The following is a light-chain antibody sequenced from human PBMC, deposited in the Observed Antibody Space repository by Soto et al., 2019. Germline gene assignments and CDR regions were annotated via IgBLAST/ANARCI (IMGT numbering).Light chain of an antibody. J-gene: IGKJ1*01. Sequence: DIQITQSPSSVSASVGDTVIITCRASQGIRNWLAWYQQRPGRAPNLLIYTASSLQTGVPSRFSGSGSGTDFTLTISSLQPEDFETYYCQQSYSTPWTFGQGTKVDIK. CDR3: QQSYSTPWT. CDR2: TAS. CDR1: QGIRNW. V-gene: IGKV1-12*01.